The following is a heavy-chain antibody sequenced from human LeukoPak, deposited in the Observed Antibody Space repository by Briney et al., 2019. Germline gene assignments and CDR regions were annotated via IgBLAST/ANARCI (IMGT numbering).Heavy chain of an antibody. CDR2: IKPDGSEK. Sequence: GGSLRLSCAASGLTFSGYWMNWVRQAPGKGLEWVANIKPDGSEKYYVDSVKGRFTISRDNVKNSLYLQMTSLRAEDTAVYYCARGSGDYSGQGTLSPSPQ. J-gene: IGHJ4*02. CDR1: GLTFSGYW. V-gene: IGHV3-7*04. CDR3: ARGSGDY.